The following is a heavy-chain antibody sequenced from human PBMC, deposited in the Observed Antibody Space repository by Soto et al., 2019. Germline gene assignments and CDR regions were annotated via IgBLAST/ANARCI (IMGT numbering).Heavy chain of an antibody. CDR3: ARDKREGIPSNWFDP. V-gene: IGHV4-59*01. CDR1: GGSISSYY. D-gene: IGHD6-13*01. J-gene: IGHJ5*02. CDR2: IYYSGST. Sequence: SETLTLTCTVSGGSISSYYWSWIRQPPGKGLEWIGYIYYSGSTNYNPSLKSRVTISVDTSKNQFSLKLSSVTAADTAVYYCARDKREGIPSNWFDPWGQGTQVTVSS.